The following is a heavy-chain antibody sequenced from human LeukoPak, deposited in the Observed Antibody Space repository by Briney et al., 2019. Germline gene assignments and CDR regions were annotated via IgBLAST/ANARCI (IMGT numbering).Heavy chain of an antibody. V-gene: IGHV3-23*01. J-gene: IGHJ4*02. CDR1: GFTFSSYA. CDR3: AKAEGYDILTGLDY. CDR2: IGASGGST. D-gene: IGHD3-9*01. Sequence: GGSPRLSCATSGFTFSSYAMSWVRQAPGKGLEWVSGIGASGGSTYYADSVKGRFTISRDNSKNTLYLQMNRLRTEDTAVYYCAKAEGYDILTGLDYWGQGTLVTVSS.